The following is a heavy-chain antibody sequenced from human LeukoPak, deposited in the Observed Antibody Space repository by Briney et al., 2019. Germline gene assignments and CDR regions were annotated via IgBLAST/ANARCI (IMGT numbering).Heavy chain of an antibody. J-gene: IGHJ6*03. Sequence: GASVKVSCKASGGTFSSYAMHWVRQAPGKGLEYVSAISSNGGSTYYANSVKGRFTISRDNSKNTLYLQMGSLRAEDMAVYYCARRGLGYCSGGSCYSYYYYYYMDVWGKGTTVTVSS. V-gene: IGHV3-64*01. CDR2: ISSNGGST. CDR1: GGTFSSYA. CDR3: ARRGLGYCSGGSCYSYYYYYYMDV. D-gene: IGHD2-15*01.